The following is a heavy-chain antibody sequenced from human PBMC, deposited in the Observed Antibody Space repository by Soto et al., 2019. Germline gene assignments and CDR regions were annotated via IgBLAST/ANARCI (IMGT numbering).Heavy chain of an antibody. CDR3: ARGCGYCSRTDKKRPFDY. CDR1: GGSFSGYY. V-gene: IGHV4-34*01. J-gene: IGHJ4*02. Sequence: SETLSLTCAVYGGSFSGYYWSWIRQPPGKGLEWIGEINHSGSTNYNPSLKSRVTISVDTSKNQFSLKLSSVTAADTAVYYCARGCGYCSRTDKKRPFDYWGQGTLVTVSS. CDR2: INHSGST. D-gene: IGHD2-2*01.